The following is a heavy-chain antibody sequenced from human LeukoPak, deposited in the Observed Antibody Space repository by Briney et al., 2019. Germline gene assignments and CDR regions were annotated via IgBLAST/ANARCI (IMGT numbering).Heavy chain of an antibody. J-gene: IGHJ5*02. CDR2: ISSSGSTI. V-gene: IGHV3-11*04. Sequence: GGSLRLSCAASGFTFSDHYMSWTRQAPGKGLEWVSYISSSGSTIYYADSVKGRFTISRDNAKNSLYLQMNSLRAEDTAVYYCARDRVDSSSSNWFDPWGQGTLVTVSS. D-gene: IGHD6-6*01. CDR3: ARDRVDSSSSNWFDP. CDR1: GFTFSDHY.